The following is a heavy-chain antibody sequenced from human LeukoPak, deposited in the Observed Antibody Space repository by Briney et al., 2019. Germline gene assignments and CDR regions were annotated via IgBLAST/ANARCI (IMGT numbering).Heavy chain of an antibody. CDR3: AVAAAGTLFDP. CDR2: IYYSGST. J-gene: IGHJ5*02. D-gene: IGHD6-13*01. Sequence: SSETLSLTCTVSGGSISSYYWSWIRQPPGKGQEWIGYIYYSGSTNYNPSLKSRVTISVDTSKNQFSLKLSSVTAADTAVYYCAVAAAGTLFDPWGQGTLVTVSS. CDR1: GGSISSYY. V-gene: IGHV4-59*01.